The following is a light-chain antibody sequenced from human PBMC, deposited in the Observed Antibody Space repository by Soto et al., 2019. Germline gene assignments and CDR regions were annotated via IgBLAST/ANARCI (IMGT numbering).Light chain of an antibody. V-gene: IGKV3-20*01. CDR1: QTVDNNF. J-gene: IGKJ2*01. CDR3: QQYGSLPYT. CDR2: GAS. Sequence: ENVLTQSQGNLSLSPGERATLSCRASQTVDNNFLAWYQHKPGQPPRLLIFGASMRAAGIPDRFSGSGSGTDFTLSISRLEAEDFVVYHCQQYGSLPYTFGQGTKL.